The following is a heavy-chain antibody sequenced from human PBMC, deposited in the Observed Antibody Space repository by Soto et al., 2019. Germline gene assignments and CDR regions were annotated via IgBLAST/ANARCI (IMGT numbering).Heavy chain of an antibody. CDR3: ARRYGYYFDY. J-gene: IGHJ4*02. D-gene: IGHD4-17*01. V-gene: IGHV4-59*08. CDR1: GGSISSYY. Sequence: LETLSLTCTVSGGSISSYYWSWIRQPPGEGLEWIGYIYYSGSTNYNPSLKSRVTISVDTSKNQLSLKLSSVTAADTAVYYCARRYGYYFDYWGQGTLVTVSS. CDR2: IYYSGST.